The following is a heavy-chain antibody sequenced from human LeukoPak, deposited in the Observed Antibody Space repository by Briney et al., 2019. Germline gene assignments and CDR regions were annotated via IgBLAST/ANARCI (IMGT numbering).Heavy chain of an antibody. D-gene: IGHD5-24*01. CDR2: IYYSGST. J-gene: IGHJ4*02. Sequence: PSETLSLTCTVSGGSISSYYWSWIRQPPGKGLEWIGYIYYSGSTNYNPSPKSRVTISVDKSKNQFFLKLSSVAAADTAVYYCAREARDGYNPAYSDWGQGTLVTVSS. V-gene: IGHV4-59*01. CDR1: GGSISSYY. CDR3: AREARDGYNPAYSD.